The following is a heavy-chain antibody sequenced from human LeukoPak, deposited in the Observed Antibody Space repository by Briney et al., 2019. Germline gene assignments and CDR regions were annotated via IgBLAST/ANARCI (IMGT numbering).Heavy chain of an antibody. V-gene: IGHV3-9*01. CDR1: GFSFDDYA. CDR3: AKDRAIMVRGVTYNWFDP. CDR2: ISWNSGSI. Sequence: GGSLRLSCAASGFSFDDYAMHWVRQAPGKGLEWVSGISWNSGSIGYADSVKGRFTTSRDNPKNSLHLQMNSLRAEETALYYCAKDRAIMVRGVTYNWFDPWGQGTLVTVSS. J-gene: IGHJ5*02. D-gene: IGHD3-10*01.